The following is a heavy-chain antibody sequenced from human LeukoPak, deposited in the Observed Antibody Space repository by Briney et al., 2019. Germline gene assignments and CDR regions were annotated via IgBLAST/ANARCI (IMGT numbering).Heavy chain of an antibody. J-gene: IGHJ4*02. CDR1: GGSFSGYY. Sequence: SETLSLTCTVYGGSFSGYYWSWIRQPPGKGLEWIGEINHSGSTNYNPSLKSRVTISVDTSKNQFSLKLSSVTAADTAVYYCARGTSGYYDSSGYSSWGQGTLVTVSS. CDR2: INHSGST. D-gene: IGHD3-22*01. V-gene: IGHV4-34*01. CDR3: ARGTSGYYDSSGYSS.